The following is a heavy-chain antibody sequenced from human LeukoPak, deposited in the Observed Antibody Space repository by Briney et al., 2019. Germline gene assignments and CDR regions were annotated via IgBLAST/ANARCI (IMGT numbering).Heavy chain of an antibody. J-gene: IGHJ4*02. CDR1: GYTFTSYA. D-gene: IGHD1-26*01. V-gene: IGHV1-3*01. Sequence: ASVKVSCKASGYTFTSYAMHWVRQAPGQRLEWMGWINAGNGNTKYSQRFQGRVTITRDTSASTAYMELSSLRSEDTAVYYCARTAGSYYHYFDYWGRGTLVTVSS. CDR2: INAGNGNT. CDR3: ARTAGSYYHYFDY.